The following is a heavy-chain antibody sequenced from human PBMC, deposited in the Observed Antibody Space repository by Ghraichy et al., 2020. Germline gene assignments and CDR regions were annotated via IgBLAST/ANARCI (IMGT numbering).Heavy chain of an antibody. CDR3: AHRRSFSLAAAGTYDAFDI. CDR2: IYWDDDK. CDR1: GFSLSTSGVG. V-gene: IGHV2-5*02. Sequence: SGPTLVKPTQTLTLTCTFSGFSLSTSGVGVGWIRQPPGKALEWLALIYWDDDKRYSPSLKSRLTITKDTSKNQVVLTMTNMDPVDTATYYCAHRRSFSLAAAGTYDAFDIWGQGTMVTVSS. D-gene: IGHD6-13*01. J-gene: IGHJ3*02.